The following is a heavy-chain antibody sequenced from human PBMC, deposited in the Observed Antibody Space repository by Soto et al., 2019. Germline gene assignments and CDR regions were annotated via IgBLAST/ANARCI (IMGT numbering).Heavy chain of an antibody. CDR2: IYYSGST. J-gene: IGHJ4*02. CDR1: GGSISSYY. D-gene: IGHD6-19*01. V-gene: IGHV4-59*01. CDR3: ARWAGTGFDY. Sequence: SETLSLTCTVSGGSISSYYWSWIRQPPGKGLEWIGYIYYSGSTNYNPSLKSRVTISVDTSENQFSLKLNSVTAADTAVYYCARWAGTGFDYWGQGTLVTVSS.